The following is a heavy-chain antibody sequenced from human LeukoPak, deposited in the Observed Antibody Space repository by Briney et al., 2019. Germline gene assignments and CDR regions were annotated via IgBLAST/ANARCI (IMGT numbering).Heavy chain of an antibody. V-gene: IGHV4-31*03. CDR1: GGSISSGGYY. D-gene: IGHD3-16*01. J-gene: IGHJ4*02. CDR2: IYYSGST. CDR3: ARGLGESYPFDY. Sequence: SLTLSLTCTVSGGSISSGGYYWSWIRQHPGKGLEWIGYIYYSGSTYYNPSLKSRVTMSVDTSKNQFSLKLSSVTAADTAVYYCARGLGESYPFDYWGQGTLVTVSS.